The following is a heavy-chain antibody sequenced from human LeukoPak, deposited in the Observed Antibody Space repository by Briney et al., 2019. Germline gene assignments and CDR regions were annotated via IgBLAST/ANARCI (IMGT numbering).Heavy chain of an antibody. V-gene: IGHV3-53*01. D-gene: IGHD6-19*01. CDR3: VRGSSGWYVDY. CDR2: IYYGGTT. Sequence: PGGSLRLSCTASGFTVSSTYMSWVRQAPGKGLEWVSVIYYGGTTYCADSVKGRFTISRDSSKNTLYLQMNSLRAEDTAVYYCVRGSSGWYVDYWGQGTLVSVSS. J-gene: IGHJ4*02. CDR1: GFTVSSTY.